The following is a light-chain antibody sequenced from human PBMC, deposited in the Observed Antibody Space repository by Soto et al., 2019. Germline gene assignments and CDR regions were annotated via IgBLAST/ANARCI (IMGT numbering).Light chain of an antibody. CDR1: QTISSW. Sequence: DIQMTQSPSTLSGSVGDRVTITCRASQTISSWLAWYQQKPGKAPKLLIYKASTLKSGVPSRFSGSGSGTEFTLTISSLQPEDFATYYCLLDFRYFWAFGQGTKVDIK. J-gene: IGKJ1*01. CDR2: KAS. V-gene: IGKV1-5*03. CDR3: LLDFRYFWA.